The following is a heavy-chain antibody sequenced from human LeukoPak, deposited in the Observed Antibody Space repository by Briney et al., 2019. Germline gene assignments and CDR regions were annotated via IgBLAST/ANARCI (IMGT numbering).Heavy chain of an antibody. CDR2: MYYRGST. D-gene: IGHD1-26*01. V-gene: IGHV4-39*07. Sequence: SETLSLTCTVSGGSISSSSYYWGWIRQPPGKGLKWIGSMYYRGSTYYKPSLKSRVTISVDTSKNQFSLKLSSVTAADTAVYYCARASGSYLVDAFDIWGQGTMVTVSS. CDR3: ARASGSYLVDAFDI. J-gene: IGHJ3*02. CDR1: GGSISSSSYY.